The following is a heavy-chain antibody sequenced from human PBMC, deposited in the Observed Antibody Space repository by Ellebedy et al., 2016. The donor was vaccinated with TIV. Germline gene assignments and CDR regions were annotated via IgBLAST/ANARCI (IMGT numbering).Heavy chain of an antibody. CDR1: GGSFSGYY. CDR2: INHSGST. Sequence: SETLSLTCAVYGGSFSGYYWSWIRQPPGKGLEWIGEINHSGSTTYNPSLKSRVTMSGDTSKNQFSLKLSSVTAADTAVYYCASAAKLWFGRNWFDPWGQGTLVTVSS. V-gene: IGHV4-34*01. J-gene: IGHJ5*02. CDR3: ASAAKLWFGRNWFDP. D-gene: IGHD3-10*01.